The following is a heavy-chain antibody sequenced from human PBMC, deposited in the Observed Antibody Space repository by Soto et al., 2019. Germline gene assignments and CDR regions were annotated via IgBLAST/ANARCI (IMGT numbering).Heavy chain of an antibody. J-gene: IGHJ1*01. Sequence: SVKVSCKTSGFTFSSSAVHWVRQARGHRLQWIGWIDVGSANANYAQMLQERVTISRDMSTSTAYMELSSLRPEDTAVYFCAREFLSLSSDWREYFHHWGQGTLVTVSS. CDR3: AREFLSLSSDWREYFHH. CDR2: IDVGSANA. D-gene: IGHD6-13*01. CDR1: GFTFSSSA. V-gene: IGHV1-58*01.